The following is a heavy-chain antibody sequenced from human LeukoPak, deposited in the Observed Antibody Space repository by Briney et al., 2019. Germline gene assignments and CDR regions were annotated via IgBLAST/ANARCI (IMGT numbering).Heavy chain of an antibody. J-gene: IGHJ4*02. Sequence: HAGGSLRLSCAASEFTFRNYAMNWVRQAPGKGLECVSYISDTGDSTFHADSVKGRFTISRDNSKNTLYLQMNSLRAEDTAVYYCAKDHGSGAGYWGQGTLVTVSS. CDR1: EFTFRNYA. CDR3: AKDHGSGAGY. D-gene: IGHD6-19*01. V-gene: IGHV3-23*01. CDR2: ISDTGDST.